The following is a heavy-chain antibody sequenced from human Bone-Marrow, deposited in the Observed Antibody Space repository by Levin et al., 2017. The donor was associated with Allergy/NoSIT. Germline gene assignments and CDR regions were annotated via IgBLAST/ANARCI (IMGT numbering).Heavy chain of an antibody. CDR2: IRSNTNSYAT. CDR1: GFSFGGST. CDR3: NVGSDSGYYHDY. Sequence: GGSLRLSCAASGFSFGGSTMHWVRQAFGKGLEWVGRIRSNTNSYATTYAASVKGRFTISRDDSKNTAYLQMDSLKTEDTAVYYCNVGSDSGYYHDYWGRGTLVTVSS. V-gene: IGHV3-73*01. D-gene: IGHD3-10*01. J-gene: IGHJ4*02.